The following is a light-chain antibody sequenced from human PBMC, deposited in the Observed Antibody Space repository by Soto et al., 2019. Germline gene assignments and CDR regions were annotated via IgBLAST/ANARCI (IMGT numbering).Light chain of an antibody. CDR2: AAS. J-gene: IGKJ1*01. CDR3: QQSFNLPRT. Sequence: DIAMTQSPSSLSASVGETITITCRASQSISSSLNWFQHSPGQPPKLLLFAASNLHAGVPPRFSGSGSGTSFSLTIRSLQPEDFATYYCQQSFNLPRTFGPGTRVEFK. V-gene: IGKV1-39*01. CDR1: QSISSS.